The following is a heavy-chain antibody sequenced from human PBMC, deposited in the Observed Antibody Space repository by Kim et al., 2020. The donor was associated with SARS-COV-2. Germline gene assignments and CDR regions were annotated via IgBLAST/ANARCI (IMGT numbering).Heavy chain of an antibody. D-gene: IGHD3-16*01. CDR3: AKDWGLGNHGWFDP. Sequence: GGSLRLSCAASGFTFSSYAMSWVRQAPGKGLEWVSVIYSGGSSTYYADSVKGRFTISRDNSKNTLYLQMNSLRAEDTAVYYCAKDWGLGNHGWFDPWGQGTLVTVSS. CDR1: GFTFSSYA. V-gene: IGHV3-23*03. CDR2: IYSGGSST. J-gene: IGHJ5*02.